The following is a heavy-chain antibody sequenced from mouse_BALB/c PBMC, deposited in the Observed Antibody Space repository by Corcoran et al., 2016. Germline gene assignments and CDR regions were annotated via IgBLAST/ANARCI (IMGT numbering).Heavy chain of an antibody. D-gene: IGHD1-1*01. CDR2: IDPANGNT. V-gene: IGHV14-3*02. J-gene: IGHJ2*01. Sequence: EVQLQQSGAELVKPGASVKLSCTASGFNIKDTYMHWVKQRPEQGLEWIGRIDPANGNTKYDPKFQGKATITADTSSNTAYLQLSSLTSEDTAVYYGARNPPPLPFDYWGQGTTLTVSS. CDR1: GFNIKDTY. CDR3: ARNPPPLPFDY.